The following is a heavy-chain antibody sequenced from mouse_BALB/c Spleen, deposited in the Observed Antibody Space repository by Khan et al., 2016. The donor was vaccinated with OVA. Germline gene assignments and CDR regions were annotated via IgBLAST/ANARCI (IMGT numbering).Heavy chain of an antibody. CDR3: GRSTYYGSGLYAMDY. D-gene: IGHD1-1*01. J-gene: IGHJ4*01. V-gene: IGHV1S41*01. CDR2: IAPGSGSN. CDR1: GYTFTSYW. Sequence: DLVKPGASVTLSCKASGYTFTSYWINWIKQRPGQGLEWIGRIAPGSGSNYYNEMFKGKATLTVDTSSTTAYIQVRSLSSEDSAVYFCGRSTYYGSGLYAMDYWGQGTSVTVSS.